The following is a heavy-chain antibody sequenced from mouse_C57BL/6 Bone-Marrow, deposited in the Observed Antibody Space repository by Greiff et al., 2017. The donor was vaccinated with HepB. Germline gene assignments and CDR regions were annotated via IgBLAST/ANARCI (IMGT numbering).Heavy chain of an antibody. D-gene: IGHD3-3*01. V-gene: IGHV5-2*01. CDR3: RVAY. CDR2: INSDGGST. Sequence: EVLLVESGGGLVPPAESLPLSCASPVYDFPSHDMSWVRQSPEKRLELVAAINSDGGSTYYPDTMERRFIISRDNTKQTLYLQMSSLRSEDTAWYLPRVAYRGQGTLVTVSA. CDR1: VYDFPSHD. J-gene: IGHJ3*01.